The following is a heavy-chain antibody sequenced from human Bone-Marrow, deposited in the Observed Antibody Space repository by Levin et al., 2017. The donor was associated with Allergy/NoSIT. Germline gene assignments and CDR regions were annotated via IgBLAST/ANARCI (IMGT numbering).Heavy chain of an antibody. CDR2: IKQDGSEK. D-gene: IGHD6-13*01. CDR1: GFTFSSYW. Sequence: GGSLRLSCAASGFTFSSYWMSWVRQAPGKGLEWVANIKQDGSEKYYVDSVKGRFTISRDNAKNSLYLQMNSLRAEDTAVYYCARDRSPSRRIAAAGITDYWGQGTLVTVSS. CDR3: ARDRSPSRRIAAAGITDY. V-gene: IGHV3-7*04. J-gene: IGHJ4*02.